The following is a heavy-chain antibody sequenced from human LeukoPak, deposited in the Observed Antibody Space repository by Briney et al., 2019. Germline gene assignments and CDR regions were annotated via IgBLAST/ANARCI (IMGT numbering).Heavy chain of an antibody. J-gene: IGHJ5*02. CDR1: GFTFGSYG. Sequence: GGSLRLSCAASGFTFGSYGMHWVRQAPGKGLEWVAVISYDGSNKYYADSAKGRFTISRDNAKNSLYLQMNSLRAEDTAVYYCARASRGIAAAGYWFDPWGQGTLVTVSS. V-gene: IGHV3-30*03. D-gene: IGHD6-13*01. CDR2: ISYDGSNK. CDR3: ARASRGIAAAGYWFDP.